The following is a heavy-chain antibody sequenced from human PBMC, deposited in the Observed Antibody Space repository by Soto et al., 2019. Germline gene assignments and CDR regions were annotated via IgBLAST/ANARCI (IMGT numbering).Heavy chain of an antibody. CDR1: GGSISSGGYY. Sequence: QVQLQESGPGLVKPPQTLSLTCTVSGGSISSGGYYWSWIRQHPGKGLEWIGYIYYSGSTYYNPSLKSRVTISVDTSKNQFSLKLSSVTAADTAVYYCARGDGSGSYYSIGNWFDPWGQGTLVTVSS. J-gene: IGHJ5*02. CDR2: IYYSGST. CDR3: ARGDGSGSYYSIGNWFDP. D-gene: IGHD3-10*01. V-gene: IGHV4-31*03.